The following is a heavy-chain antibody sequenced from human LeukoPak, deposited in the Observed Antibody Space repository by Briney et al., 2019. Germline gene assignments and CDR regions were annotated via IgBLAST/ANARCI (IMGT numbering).Heavy chain of an antibody. D-gene: IGHD3-16*02. J-gene: IGHJ4*02. CDR1: GFTFSSYE. Sequence: GGSLRLSCAASGFTFSSYEMNWVRQAPGKGLEWVSGISWNSGSIGYADSVKGRFTISRDNAKNSLYLQMNSLRAEDMALYYCAKARGSVIDDYFDYWGQGTLVTVSS. CDR2: ISWNSGSI. V-gene: IGHV3-9*03. CDR3: AKARGSVIDDYFDY.